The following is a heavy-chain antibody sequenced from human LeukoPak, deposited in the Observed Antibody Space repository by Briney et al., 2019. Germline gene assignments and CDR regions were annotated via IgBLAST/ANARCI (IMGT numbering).Heavy chain of an antibody. CDR2: TYYRSKWYN. V-gene: IGHV6-1*01. Sequence: SQTLSLTCAISGDSVSSNSAAWNWIRQSPSRGLEWLGRTYYRSKWYNDYAVSVKSRITINPDTSKNQFSLQLNSVTPEDTAVYYCAREEYSSGWYAEYFQHWGQGTLVTVSS. CDR1: GDSVSSNSAA. D-gene: IGHD6-19*01. J-gene: IGHJ1*01. CDR3: AREEYSSGWYAEYFQH.